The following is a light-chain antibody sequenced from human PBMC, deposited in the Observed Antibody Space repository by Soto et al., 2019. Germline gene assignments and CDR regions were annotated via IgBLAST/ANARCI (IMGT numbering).Light chain of an antibody. CDR2: GAS. CDR3: QQYDSTPWT. J-gene: IGKJ1*01. CDR1: QSLSTNS. V-gene: IGKV3-20*01. Sequence: EIVLTQSPGTPSLSPGERAALSCRASQSLSTNSLAWYQQKPGHGPRLLIYGASRRATGIPDRFSASESGTDFTLTISSLEPEDFAVYFCQQYDSTPWTFGQGTRVESK.